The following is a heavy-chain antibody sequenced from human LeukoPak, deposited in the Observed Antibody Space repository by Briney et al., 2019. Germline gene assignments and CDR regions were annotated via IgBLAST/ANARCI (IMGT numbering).Heavy chain of an antibody. CDR2: MNPNSGNT. D-gene: IGHD6-19*01. CDR1: GYTFTSCD. J-gene: IGHJ4*02. Sequence: ASVKVSYKASGYTFTSCDIHWVRQATGQGLEWMGWMNPNSGNTGYGQSFQGRITVTRDISIGTAYMELSNLTSEDPAIYYCTRGSSGRRDNWGQGTLVTVSA. CDR3: TRGSSGRRDN. V-gene: IGHV1-8*01.